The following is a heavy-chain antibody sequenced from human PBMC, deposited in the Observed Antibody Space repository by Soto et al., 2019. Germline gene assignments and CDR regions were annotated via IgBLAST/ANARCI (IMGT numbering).Heavy chain of an antibody. V-gene: IGHV3-30-3*01. J-gene: IGHJ6*02. D-gene: IGHD4-4*01. Sequence: GGSLRLSCAASGFTFSSYAMHWVRQAPGKGLEWVAVISYDGSNKYYADSVKGRFTSSRDNSKNTLYLQMNSLRDEDTAVYYCARVAGNRYYYYGMDVWGQGTTVTVSS. CDR2: ISYDGSNK. CDR1: GFTFSSYA. CDR3: ARVAGNRYYYYGMDV.